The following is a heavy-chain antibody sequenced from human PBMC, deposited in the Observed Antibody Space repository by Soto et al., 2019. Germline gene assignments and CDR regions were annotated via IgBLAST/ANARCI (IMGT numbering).Heavy chain of an antibody. CDR2: VSRTTGDT. V-gene: IGHV3-23*01. CDR3: ARKYPGTRPFDY. D-gene: IGHD2-2*02. CDR1: GFTFSSFA. J-gene: IGHJ4*02. Sequence: PGGSLRLSCAASGFTFSSFAMSWVRQAPGKGLEWVAHVSRTTGDTWYADSVKGRFIVSRDNSKTTLYPQMNSLRDEDTAVYYCARKYPGTRPFDYWGQGTLVTVPQ.